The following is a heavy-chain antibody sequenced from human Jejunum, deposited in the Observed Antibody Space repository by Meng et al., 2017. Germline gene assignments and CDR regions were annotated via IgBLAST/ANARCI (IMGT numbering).Heavy chain of an antibody. CDR3: ARMYYDSLTGYYNVNWLDP. CDR1: GYTFSDYH. CDR2: IDPKSGGT. D-gene: IGHD3-9*01. V-gene: IGHV1-2*02. J-gene: IGHJ5*02. Sequence: SVKVSCKSSGYTFSDYHVHWVRQAPGQGLEWMGWIDPKSGGTNYAQKFQGRFTMTRDTSINTVYMELSKLRSDDTDVYYFARMYYDSLTGYYNVNWLDPWGQGTLVTVSS.